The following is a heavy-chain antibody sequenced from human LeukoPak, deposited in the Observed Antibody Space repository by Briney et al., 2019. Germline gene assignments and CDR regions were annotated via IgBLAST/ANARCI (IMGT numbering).Heavy chain of an antibody. D-gene: IGHD6-19*01. V-gene: IGHV3-13*01. CDR1: GFTFSSYD. Sequence: PGGSLRLSCAASGFTFSSYDMHWVRQATGKGLDWVSAIGTAGDTYYPGSVKGRFTISRENAKNSLYLQMNSLRAGDTAVYYCARGRYSSGWYWDYWGQGTLVTVSS. CDR3: ARGRYSSGWYWDY. CDR2: IGTAGDT. J-gene: IGHJ4*02.